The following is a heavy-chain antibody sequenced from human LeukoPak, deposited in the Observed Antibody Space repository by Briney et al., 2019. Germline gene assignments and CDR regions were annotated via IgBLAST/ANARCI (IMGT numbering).Heavy chain of an antibody. CDR3: ANGFYYDSSGYSSVGDY. CDR2: LSDRGATT. V-gene: IGHV3-23*01. D-gene: IGHD3-22*01. CDR1: GFTFSSYA. J-gene: IGHJ4*02. Sequence: PGGSPRLSCAASGFTFSSYAMSWVRQAPGKGLEWVSTLSDRGATTYYADSVKGRFTISRDSSKNTLYLQMNSLRAEDTAVYYCANGFYYDSSGYSSVGDYWGQGTLVTVSS.